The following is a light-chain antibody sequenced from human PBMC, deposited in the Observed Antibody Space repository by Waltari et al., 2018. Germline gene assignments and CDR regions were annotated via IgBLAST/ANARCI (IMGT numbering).Light chain of an antibody. CDR1: QSVLYSSNNKKY. Sequence: DIVMTQSPDSLAVSLGERPHINCNSSQSVLYSSNNKKYLAWYQQKPGQPPKLLIYWASTRESGVPDRFSGSGSGTDFTLSISSLQAEDVAVYYCQQYYTSPYTFGQGTKLEIK. CDR2: WAS. J-gene: IGKJ2*01. V-gene: IGKV4-1*01. CDR3: QQYYTSPYT.